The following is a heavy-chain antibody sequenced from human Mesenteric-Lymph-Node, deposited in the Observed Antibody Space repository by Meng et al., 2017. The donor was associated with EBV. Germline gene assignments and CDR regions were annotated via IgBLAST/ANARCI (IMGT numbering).Heavy chain of an antibody. CDR2: IYYSGSP. CDR3: ARGSWSDPVGLDL. D-gene: IGHD2-15*01. J-gene: IGHJ2*01. CDR1: GVSISSGDYY. Sequence: QVQLQGSVHGLGTPSQTLSLPCTCSGVSISSGDYYWSWVRQPPGKGLEWIGYIYYSGSPYSDPSLKSRLTISVDTSKNQFSLKLNSVTAADTAVYYCARGSWSDPVGLDLWGRGTLVTVSS. V-gene: IGHV4-30-4*01.